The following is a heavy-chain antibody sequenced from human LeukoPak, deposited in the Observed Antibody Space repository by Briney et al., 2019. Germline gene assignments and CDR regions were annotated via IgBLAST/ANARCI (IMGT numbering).Heavy chain of an antibody. CDR2: ISADGGST. Sequence: GGSLRLSCVASGLTFHDYAMHWVRQAPGMGLEWVSLISADGGSTFYADSVRGRFSISRDNSKNSLYLQMNSLRTEDTAMYYCAKESGKFDYWGQGTLVAVSS. CDR1: GLTFHDYA. CDR3: AKESGKFDY. J-gene: IGHJ4*02. V-gene: IGHV3-43*02.